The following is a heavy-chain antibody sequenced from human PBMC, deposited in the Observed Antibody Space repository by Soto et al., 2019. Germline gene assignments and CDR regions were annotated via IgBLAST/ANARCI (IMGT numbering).Heavy chain of an antibody. Sequence: QLQLQESGPGLVKPSETLSLTCTVSGGSISSSSYYWGWIRQPPGKGLEWIGSIYYSGSTYYNPSLKSRVTISVDTSKNQFSLKLSSVTAADTAVYYCARHAARYCISTSCHAMVGFFDYWGQGTLVTVSS. CDR1: GGSISSSSYY. D-gene: IGHD2-2*01. CDR3: ARHAARYCISTSCHAMVGFFDY. V-gene: IGHV4-39*01. J-gene: IGHJ4*02. CDR2: IYYSGST.